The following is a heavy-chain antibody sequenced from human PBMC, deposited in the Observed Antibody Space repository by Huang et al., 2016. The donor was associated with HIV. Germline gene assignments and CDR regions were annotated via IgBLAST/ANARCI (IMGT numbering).Heavy chain of an antibody. D-gene: IGHD6-13*01. J-gene: IGHJ4*02. V-gene: IGHV7-4-1*02. CDR1: GYTFTNYA. CDR2: IN. Sequence: QVQLVQSGSELKKPGASVKVSCKASGYTFTNYAMNWVRQAPGQGLEWMGWINTGRFVFSLDTSVSTAYLQISSLKAEDTAMYYCARGFSSWPNSHYWGQGTLVTVSS. CDR3: ARGFSSWPNSHY.